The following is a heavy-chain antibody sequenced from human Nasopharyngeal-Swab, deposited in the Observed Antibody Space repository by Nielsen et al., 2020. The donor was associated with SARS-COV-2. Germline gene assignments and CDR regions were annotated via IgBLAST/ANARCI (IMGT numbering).Heavy chain of an antibody. J-gene: IGHJ3*02. CDR3: AREVPYSGHDDAFDI. Sequence: GESLKISCAASGFSFNNYGIHWVRQAPGKGLEWVAVISYEGSKKYYVDSVEGRFTISKDNSKNMVYLQMNSLRAEDTAVYYCAREVPYSGHDDAFDIWGQGTMVTVSA. CDR2: ISYEGSKK. V-gene: IGHV3-30*03. D-gene: IGHD5-12*01. CDR1: GFSFNNYG.